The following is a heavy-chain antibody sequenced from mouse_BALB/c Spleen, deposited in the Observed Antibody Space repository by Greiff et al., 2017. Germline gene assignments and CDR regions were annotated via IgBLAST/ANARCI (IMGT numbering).Heavy chain of an antibody. Sequence: QVQLQQPGAELVRPGASVKLSCKASGYTFTSYWMNWVKQRPGQGLEWIGNIYPGSGSTNYDEKFKSKGTLTVDTSSSTAYMHLSSLTSEDSAVYYCTRSIFYGNYLYFDYWGQGTTLTVSS. V-gene: IGHV1-55*01. CDR3: TRSIFYGNYLYFDY. CDR1: GYTFTSYW. J-gene: IGHJ2*01. D-gene: IGHD2-1*01. CDR2: IYPGSGST.